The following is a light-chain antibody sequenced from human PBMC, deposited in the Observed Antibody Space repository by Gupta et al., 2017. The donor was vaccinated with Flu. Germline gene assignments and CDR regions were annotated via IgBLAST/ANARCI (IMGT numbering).Light chain of an antibody. CDR1: SSDVGGYNS. V-gene: IGLV2-14*01. CDR3: TSYTSSNTWV. Sequence: QSALTKPASVSGSPGQSITISCTGTSSDVGGYNSVSWCQQYPGEAPKLIIYEVTNRPSGVSNRFSGSKSGNTASLTISGLQAEDEADYYCTSYTSSNTWVFGGGTKLTVL. CDR2: EVT. J-gene: IGLJ3*02.